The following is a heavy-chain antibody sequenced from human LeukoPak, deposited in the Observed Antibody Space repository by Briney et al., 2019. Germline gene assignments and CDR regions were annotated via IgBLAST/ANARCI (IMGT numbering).Heavy chain of an antibody. J-gene: IGHJ1*01. Sequence: PGRSLRLSCAASGFTFSSYAMHWVRQAPGKGLEWAAVISYDGSNKYYADSVKGRFTISRDNSKNTLYLQMNSLRAEDTAVYYCARPAPYYDFWSGYYQYFQHWGQGTLVTVSS. D-gene: IGHD3-3*01. CDR3: ARPAPYYDFWSGYYQYFQH. CDR1: GFTFSSYA. V-gene: IGHV3-30-3*01. CDR2: ISYDGSNK.